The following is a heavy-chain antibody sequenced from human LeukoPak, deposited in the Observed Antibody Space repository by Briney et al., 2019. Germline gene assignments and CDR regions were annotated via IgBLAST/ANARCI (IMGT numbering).Heavy chain of an antibody. D-gene: IGHD2-2*01. V-gene: IGHV1-18*01. Sequence: ASVKVSCKASGYTFTSYGISWVRQAPGQGLEWMGWISAYNGNTNYAQKLQGRVTMTTDTSTSTAYMELRSLRSDDTAVYYCARTGYCSSTSCYENYFVYWGQGTLVTVSS. CDR1: GYTFTSYG. CDR3: ARTGYCSSTSCYENYFVY. CDR2: ISAYNGNT. J-gene: IGHJ4*02.